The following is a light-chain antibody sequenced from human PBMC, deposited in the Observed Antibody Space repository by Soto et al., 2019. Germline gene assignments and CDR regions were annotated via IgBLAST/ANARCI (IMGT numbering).Light chain of an antibody. Sequence: LVAPPPPPAGAPRRGGTASCSGRSFSIGRHTVNWYQQVPGTAPKLLIYSNNQRPSGIPDRFSGSKSGTSASLAISGLQSEDGADYYCAAWDYSLNRYVFGTGTKVTVL. CDR3: AAWDYSLNRYV. J-gene: IGLJ1*01. V-gene: IGLV1-44*01. CDR2: SNN. CDR1: SFSIGRHT.